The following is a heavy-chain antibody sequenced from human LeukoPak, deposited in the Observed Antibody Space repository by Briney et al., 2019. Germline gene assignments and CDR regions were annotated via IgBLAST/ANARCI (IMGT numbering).Heavy chain of an antibody. CDR2: ISNDGGDK. Sequence: PGRSPRLSCAASGFTFSDYAMHWVRQAPGQGLEWVAIISNDGGDKFYADFVKGRFAISRDNSKNTLYLQMNSLRPDDTATYACARVTAGTDTGAEYFQHWGQGTLVTVSS. D-gene: IGHD3-10*01. CDR3: ARVTAGTDTGAEYFQH. CDR1: GFTFSDYA. V-gene: IGHV3-30*09. J-gene: IGHJ1*01.